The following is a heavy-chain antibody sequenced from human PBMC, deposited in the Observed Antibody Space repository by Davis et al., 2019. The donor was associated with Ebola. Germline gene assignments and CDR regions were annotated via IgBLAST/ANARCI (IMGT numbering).Heavy chain of an antibody. J-gene: IGHJ4*02. V-gene: IGHV3-53*01. CDR3: GVVLIAALASKFDY. D-gene: IGHD2-15*01. CDR2: IYRDSRT. CDR1: GFIVSDKY. Sequence: PGGSLRLSCAASGFIVSDKYMSWVRQAPGKGLEWVSVIYRDSRTYHADSVKGRFTISRDNAKNTLYLQMNRLRSEDTAVYYCGVVLIAALASKFDYWGQGTLVTVSS.